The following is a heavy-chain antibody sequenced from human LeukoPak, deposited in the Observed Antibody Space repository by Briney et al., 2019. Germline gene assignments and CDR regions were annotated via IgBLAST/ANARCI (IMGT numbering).Heavy chain of an antibody. CDR2: INHSGST. J-gene: IGHJ5*02. D-gene: IGHD2-15*01. Sequence: SETLSLTCAVYGGSFSGYYWSWIRQPPGEGLEWIGEINHSGSTNYNPSLKSRVTISVDTSKNQFSLKLSSVTAADTAVYYCARGVVVVAVWFDPWGQGTLVTVSS. CDR3: ARGVVVVAVWFDP. V-gene: IGHV4-34*01. CDR1: GGSFSGYY.